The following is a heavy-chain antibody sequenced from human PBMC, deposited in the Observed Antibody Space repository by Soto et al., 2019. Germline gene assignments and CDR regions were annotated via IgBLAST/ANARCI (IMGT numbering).Heavy chain of an antibody. J-gene: IGHJ6*02. D-gene: IGHD2-2*01. CDR2: IYYSGST. CDR1: GGSISSGDYY. V-gene: IGHV4-30-4*01. Sequence: SETLSLTCTVSGGSISSGDYYWSWIRQPPGKGLEWIGYIYYSGSTYYNPSLKSRVTISVDTSKNQFSLKLSSVTAADTAVYYCARVLDLGTSARPYYYYGMDVWGQGTTVTVSS. CDR3: ARVLDLGTSARPYYYYGMDV.